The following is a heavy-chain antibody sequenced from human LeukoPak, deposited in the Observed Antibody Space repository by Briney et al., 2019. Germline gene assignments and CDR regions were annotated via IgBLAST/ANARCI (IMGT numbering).Heavy chain of an antibody. V-gene: IGHV1-2*02. CDR2: INPNSGGT. D-gene: IGHD2-2*01. CDR3: ARDLSSSSSTGLGY. CDR1: GYTFTGYY. J-gene: IGHJ4*02. Sequence: VASVKVSCKASGYTFTGYYMHWVRQAPGQGLEWMGWINPNSGGTNYAQKFQGRVTMTRDTSISTAYMELSRLRSDDTVVYYCARDLSSSSSTGLGYWGQGTLVTVSS.